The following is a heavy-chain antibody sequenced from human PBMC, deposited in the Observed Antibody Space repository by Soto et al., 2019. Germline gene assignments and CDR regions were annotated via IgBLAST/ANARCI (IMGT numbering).Heavy chain of an antibody. CDR2: TRNKANSYTT. Sequence: EVQLLESGGGLVQPGGSLRLSCAASGFTFSDHYMDWVRQAPGKGLEWVGRTRNKANSYTTEYAASVKGRFTISRDDSKNSLYLQMNSLKTEDTAVYYCAREGGYSSGYDYWGQGTLVTVSS. J-gene: IGHJ4*02. CDR1: GFTFSDHY. D-gene: IGHD6-19*01. V-gene: IGHV3-72*01. CDR3: AREGGYSSGYDY.